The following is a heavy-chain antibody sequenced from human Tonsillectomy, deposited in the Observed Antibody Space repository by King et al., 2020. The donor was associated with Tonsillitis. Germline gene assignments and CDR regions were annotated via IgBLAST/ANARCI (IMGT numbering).Heavy chain of an antibody. J-gene: IGHJ4*02. CDR3: AKDRAASVLNFFDY. Sequence: VQLVESGGGVVQPGGSLRLSCAASGFIFDDYAMPWVRQAPGKGLGWVFLIGGVGGGKFSEAFLKGRFTISGDNSKNSLYLQMNSLTTEDTALYYCAKDRAASVLNFFDYWGQGTLVTVSS. D-gene: IGHD2-15*01. V-gene: IGHV3-43*02. CDR1: GFIFDDYA. CDR2: IGGVGGGK.